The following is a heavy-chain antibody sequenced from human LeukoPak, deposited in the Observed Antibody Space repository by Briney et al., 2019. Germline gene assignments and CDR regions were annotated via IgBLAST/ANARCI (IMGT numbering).Heavy chain of an antibody. CDR2: IYSIGST. CDR3: ARGAAYCGGDCSVYFDY. Sequence: SETLSLTCTVSGGSISSYYWSWIRQPAGKGLEWIGRIYSIGSTNYNPSLRGRVTMSADTSRNQFSLKVNSVTAADTAVYYCARGAAYCGGDCSVYFDYWGQGTLVTVSS. J-gene: IGHJ4*02. D-gene: IGHD2-21*02. CDR1: GGSISSYY. V-gene: IGHV4-4*07.